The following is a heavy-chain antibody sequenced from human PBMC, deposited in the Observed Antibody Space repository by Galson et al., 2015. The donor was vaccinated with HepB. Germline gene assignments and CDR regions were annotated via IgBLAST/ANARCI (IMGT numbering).Heavy chain of an antibody. J-gene: IGHJ2*01. CDR3: ARDGAARNLISGYFDL. CDR2: ISYDGSNK. V-gene: IGHV3-30-3*01. D-gene: IGHD6-6*01. CDR1: GFTFSSYA. Sequence: SLRLSCAASGFTFSSYAMHWVRQAPGKGLEWVAVISYDGSNKYYADSVKGRFTISRDNSKNTLYLQMNSLRAEDTAVYYCARDGAARNLISGYFDLWGRGTLVTVSS.